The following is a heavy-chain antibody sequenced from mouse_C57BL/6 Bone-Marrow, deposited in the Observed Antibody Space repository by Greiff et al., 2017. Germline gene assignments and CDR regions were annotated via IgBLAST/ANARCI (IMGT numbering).Heavy chain of an antibody. CDR1: GFNIKDDY. D-gene: IGHD1-1*01. CDR2: IDPENGDT. Sequence: VQLKQSGAELVRPGASVKLSCTASGFNIKDDYMHWVKQRPEQGLEWIGWIDPENGDTEYASKFQGKATITADTSSNTADLQLSSLTAEDTAVYYCNHYYGSSYGAYWGQGTLVTVSA. CDR3: NHYYGSSYGAY. V-gene: IGHV14-4*01. J-gene: IGHJ3*01.